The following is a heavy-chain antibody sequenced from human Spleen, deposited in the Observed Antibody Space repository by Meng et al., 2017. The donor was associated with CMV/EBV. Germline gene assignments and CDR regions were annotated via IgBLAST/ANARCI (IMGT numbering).Heavy chain of an antibody. J-gene: IGHJ4*02. V-gene: IGHV4-34*01. CDR2: INHSGST. CDR1: GGSFSGSY. D-gene: IGHD2-2*01. Sequence: QLQLQQWGTGLLKPSETLSLPCAVYGGSFSGSYWSWIRQPPGKGLEWIGEINHSGSTNYNPSLKSRVTISVDTSKNQFSLKLSSVTAADTAVYYCAREVVPAAKLDYWGQGTLVTVSS. CDR3: AREVVPAAKLDY.